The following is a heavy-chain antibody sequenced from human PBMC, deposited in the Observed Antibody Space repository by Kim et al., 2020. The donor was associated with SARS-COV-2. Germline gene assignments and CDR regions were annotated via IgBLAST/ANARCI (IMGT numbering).Heavy chain of an antibody. CDR3: ASVYYYDSSGYYPDAFDI. Sequence: KGRFTISRENSKNTLYLQMNSLRAEDTAVYYCASVYYYDSSGYYPDAFDIWGQGTMVTVSS. J-gene: IGHJ3*02. D-gene: IGHD3-22*01. V-gene: IGHV3-30*07.